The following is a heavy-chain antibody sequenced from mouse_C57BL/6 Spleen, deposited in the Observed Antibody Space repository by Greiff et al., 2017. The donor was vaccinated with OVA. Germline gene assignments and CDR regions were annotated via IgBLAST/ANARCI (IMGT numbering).Heavy chain of an antibody. CDR3: ARFLLFYWYFDV. CDR2: INPSTGGT. J-gene: IGHJ1*03. D-gene: IGHD2-10*01. CDR1: GYSFTGYY. Sequence: EVQLQQSGPELVKPGASVKISCKASGYSFTGYYMNWVKQSPEKSLEWIGEINPSTGGTTYNQKFKAKATLTVDKSSRTAYMQLKSLTSEDSAVYDCARFLLFYWYFDVWGTGTTVTVSS. V-gene: IGHV1-42*01.